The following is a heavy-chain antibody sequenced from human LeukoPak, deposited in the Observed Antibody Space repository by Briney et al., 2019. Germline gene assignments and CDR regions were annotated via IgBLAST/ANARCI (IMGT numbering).Heavy chain of an antibody. CDR1: GFTFSSYG. V-gene: IGHV3-30*18. Sequence: GGSLRLSCAASGFTFSSYGMHWVRQAPGKGLEWVAVISYDGSNKYHADSVKGRFTISRDNSKNTLYLQMNSLRAEDTAVYYCAKEGSSGWYGDYWGQGTQVIVSS. CDR3: AKEGSSGWYGDY. J-gene: IGHJ4*02. D-gene: IGHD6-19*01. CDR2: ISYDGSNK.